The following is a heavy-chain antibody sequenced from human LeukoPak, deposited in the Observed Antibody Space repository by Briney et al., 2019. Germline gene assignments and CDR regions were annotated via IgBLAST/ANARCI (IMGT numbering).Heavy chain of an antibody. CDR3: AKDPFDILTGYYLTNFDY. V-gene: IGHV3-23*01. Sequence: GGSLRLSCAASGFTFISYAMSWVRQAPGKGLEWVSTILGSGCDGCTYYADSVKGRFTISRDNSKNTLYLQMNSLRAEDTAVYYCAKDPFDILTGYYLTNFDYWGQGTLVTVSS. CDR1: GFTFISYA. J-gene: IGHJ4*02. CDR2: ILGSGCDGCT. D-gene: IGHD3-9*01.